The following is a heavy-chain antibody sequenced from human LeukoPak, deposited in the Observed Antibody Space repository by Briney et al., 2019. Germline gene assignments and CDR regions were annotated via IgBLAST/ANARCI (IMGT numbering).Heavy chain of an antibody. CDR1: GGSISSYY. D-gene: IGHD3-10*01. J-gene: IGHJ3*02. CDR3: ARDHPSLWFGESPAALDI. V-gene: IGHV4-59*01. CDR2: IYYSGST. Sequence: SETLSLTCTVSGGSISSYYWSWIRQPPGKGLEWIGYIYYSGSTNYNPSLKSRVTISVDTSKNQFSLKLSSVTAADTAVYYCARDHPSLWFGESPAALDIRGQGTMVTVSS.